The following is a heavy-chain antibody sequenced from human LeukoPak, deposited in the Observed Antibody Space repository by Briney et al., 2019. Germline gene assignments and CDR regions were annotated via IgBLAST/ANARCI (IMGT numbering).Heavy chain of an antibody. CDR3: AVPPLSGTGSSRPLAGVDV. CDR2: IGRSGDRTT. J-gene: IGHJ6*02. CDR1: GFSVSVNY. Sequence: GGSLRLSCAASGFSVSVNYMSWVRQAPGKGLEWVAYIGRSGDRTTKYADSAKGRFTISRDNAENSLFLQMNSLRAEDTAVYYCAVPPLSGTGSSRPLAGVDVWGQGTTVTVSS. V-gene: IGHV3-11*06. D-gene: IGHD3-10*01.